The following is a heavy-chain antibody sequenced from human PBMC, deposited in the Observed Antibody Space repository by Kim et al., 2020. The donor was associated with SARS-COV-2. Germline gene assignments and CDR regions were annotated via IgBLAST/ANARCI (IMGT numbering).Heavy chain of an antibody. CDR3: AKQLNGLGHY. D-gene: IGHD6-13*01. CDR2: VST. J-gene: IGHJ4*02. V-gene: IGHV3-66*01. Sequence: VSTYYVDSVKCRFTISRDNSKNTVYLQMNSLRAEDTAVYYCAKQLNGLGHYWGQGTLVTVSS.